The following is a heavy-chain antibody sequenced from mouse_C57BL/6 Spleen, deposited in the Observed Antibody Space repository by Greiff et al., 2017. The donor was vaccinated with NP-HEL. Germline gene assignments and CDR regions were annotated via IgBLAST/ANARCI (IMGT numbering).Heavy chain of an antibody. Sequence: QVQLQQSGAELARPGASVKMSCKASGYTFTSYTMHWVKQRPGQGLEWIGYINLSSGYTKYNQKFKDKTTLTADKSPSTAYMQLSSLASEDSAVYYCARKLGGCPFDYWGQGTTLTVSS. CDR1: GYTFTSYT. J-gene: IGHJ2*01. CDR2: INLSSGYT. V-gene: IGHV1-4*01. D-gene: IGHD4-1*01. CDR3: ARKLGGCPFDY.